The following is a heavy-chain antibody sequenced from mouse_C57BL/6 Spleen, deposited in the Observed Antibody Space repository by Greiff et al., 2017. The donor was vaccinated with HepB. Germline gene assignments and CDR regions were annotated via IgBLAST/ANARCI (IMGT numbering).Heavy chain of an antibody. CDR3: ARESSPERDGYFDV. CDR2: INYDGSST. J-gene: IGHJ1*03. CDR1: GFTFSDYY. V-gene: IGHV5-16*01. D-gene: IGHD2-13*01. Sequence: EVQRVESEGGLVQPGSSMKLSCTASGFTFSDYYMAWVRQVPEKGLEWVANINYDGSSTYYLDSLKSRFIISRDNAKNILYMQMSSLKSEDTATYYCARESSPERDGYFDVWGTGTTVTVSS.